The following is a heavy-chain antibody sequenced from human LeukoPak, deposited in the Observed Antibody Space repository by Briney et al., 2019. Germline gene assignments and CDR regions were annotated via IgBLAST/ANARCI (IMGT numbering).Heavy chain of an antibody. CDR1: GFTFINYA. CDR2: ISGSGGST. D-gene: IGHD6-13*01. J-gene: IGHJ4*02. Sequence: PGGSLRLSCAASGFTFINYAMTWVRQAPGKGLEWVSAISGSGGSTYYADSVKGRFTISRDNSKNTLYLQMNSLRAEDTAVYYCAKWEGAAAGPLPRFDYWGQGTLVTVSS. CDR3: AKWEGAAAGPLPRFDY. V-gene: IGHV3-23*01.